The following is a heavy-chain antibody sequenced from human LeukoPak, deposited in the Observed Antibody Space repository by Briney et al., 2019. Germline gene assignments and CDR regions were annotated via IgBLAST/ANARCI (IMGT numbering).Heavy chain of an antibody. CDR1: GYSISSGYY. D-gene: IGHD3-10*01. CDR2: IYHSGRT. V-gene: IGHV4-38-2*02. Sequence: SETLSLTCTVSGYSISSGYYWGWIRQPPGKGLEWIGSIYHSGRTFYNPSLKSRVTISVDTSKNQFSLKLSSVTAADTAVYYCARVLGYYYGSWGQGTLVTVSS. CDR3: ARVLGYYYGS. J-gene: IGHJ4*02.